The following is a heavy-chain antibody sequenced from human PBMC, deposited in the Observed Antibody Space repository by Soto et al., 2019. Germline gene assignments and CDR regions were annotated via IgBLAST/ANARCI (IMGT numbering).Heavy chain of an antibody. V-gene: IGHV3-21*01. D-gene: IGHD2-2*02. CDR2: ISSSSSYI. Sequence: GGSLRLSCAASGFTFSSYSMNWVRQAPGKGLEWVSSISSSSSYIYYADSVKGRFTISRDNAKNSLYLQMNSLRAEDTAVYYCARDVEAVPAATPDYYYGMDVWGQGTTVTVSS. CDR1: GFTFSSYS. CDR3: ARDVEAVPAATPDYYYGMDV. J-gene: IGHJ6*02.